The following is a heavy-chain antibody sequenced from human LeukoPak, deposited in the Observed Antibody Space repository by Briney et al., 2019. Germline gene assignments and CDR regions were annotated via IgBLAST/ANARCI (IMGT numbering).Heavy chain of an antibody. CDR2: INPNSGGT. J-gene: IGHJ4*02. CDR3: ARVAYCTKGVCINFDL. V-gene: IGHV1-2*02. Sequence: ASLKVSCKASGYTFTGSYIHWIPQAPGQGLEWMGWINPNSGGTKYAQKFQGRVTVTRDTSTSTAYMELSGLRSDDAAVYYYARVAYCTKGVCINFDLWGEGALVTVSS. D-gene: IGHD2-8*01. CDR1: GYTFTGSY.